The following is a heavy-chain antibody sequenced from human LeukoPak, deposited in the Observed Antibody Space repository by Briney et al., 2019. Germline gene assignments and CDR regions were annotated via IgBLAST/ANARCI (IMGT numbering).Heavy chain of an antibody. CDR1: GFTFSSDS. CDR3: ARDLLS. V-gene: IGHV3-21*01. CDR2: ISSSSYI. Sequence: PGGSLRLSCAPSGFTFSSDSMNWVRQASGKGMEWVSCISSSSYIYYADSVKGRFTISRDNAKNSLYLQMNSLRAEDTAVYYCARDLLSWGQGTLVTVSS. J-gene: IGHJ4*02.